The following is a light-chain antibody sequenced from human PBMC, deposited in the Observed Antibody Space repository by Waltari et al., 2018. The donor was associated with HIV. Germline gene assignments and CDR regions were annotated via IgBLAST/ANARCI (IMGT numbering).Light chain of an antibody. CDR1: QDISGA. Sequence: AIQLTQSPSSLSASVGDRVTITCRASQDISGALAWYQQKPGKPPKLLIHDASILETGVPSKFSGSGAGADFTLTISSLQPEDFATYYCQQFNRYPLTFGAGTKVEIK. V-gene: IGKV1-13*02. CDR2: DAS. CDR3: QQFNRYPLT. J-gene: IGKJ4*01.